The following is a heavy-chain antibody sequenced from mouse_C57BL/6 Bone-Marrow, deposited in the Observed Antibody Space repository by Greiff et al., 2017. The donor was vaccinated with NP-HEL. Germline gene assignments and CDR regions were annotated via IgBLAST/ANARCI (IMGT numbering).Heavy chain of an antibody. J-gene: IGHJ3*01. Sequence: ESGPGILQPSQTLSLTCSFSGFSLSTFGMGVGWIRQPSGKGLEWLAHIWWDDDKYYNPALKSRPTISKATSKNQVLLHIANVDTADTATDYCARSGVTTALANPHWGQGTLVTVSA. CDR2: IWWDDDK. CDR3: ARSGVTTALANPH. D-gene: IGHD1-2*01. V-gene: IGHV8-8*01. CDR1: GFSLSTFGMG.